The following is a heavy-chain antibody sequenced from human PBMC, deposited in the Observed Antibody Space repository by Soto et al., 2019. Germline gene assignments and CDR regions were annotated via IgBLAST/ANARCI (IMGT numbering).Heavy chain of an antibody. J-gene: IGHJ6*04. CDR2: INPNSGGT. CDR1: GYTVTSYY. Sequence: ASVKVSCKASGYTVTSYYMHWVRQAPGQGLEWMGWINPNSGGTNYAQKFQGRVTMTRDTSISTAYMELSRLRSDDTAVYYCAVLNYDFWSGFLVPGNMDVWGKGTTVTVSS. D-gene: IGHD3-3*01. V-gene: IGHV1-2*02. CDR3: AVLNYDFWSGFLVPGNMDV.